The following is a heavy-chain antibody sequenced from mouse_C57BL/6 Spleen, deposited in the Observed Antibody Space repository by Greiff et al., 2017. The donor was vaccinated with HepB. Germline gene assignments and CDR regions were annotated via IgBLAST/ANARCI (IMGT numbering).Heavy chain of an antibody. D-gene: IGHD1-1*01. Sequence: VQLQQPGAELVMPGASVKLSCKASGYTFTSYWMHWVKQRPGQGLEWIGEIDPSDSYTNYNQKFKGKSTLTVDKSSSTAYMQLSSLTSEDSAVYYCARKDYGSLLAYWGQGTLVTVSA. CDR1: GYTFTSYW. V-gene: IGHV1-69*01. CDR3: ARKDYGSLLAY. J-gene: IGHJ3*01. CDR2: IDPSDSYT.